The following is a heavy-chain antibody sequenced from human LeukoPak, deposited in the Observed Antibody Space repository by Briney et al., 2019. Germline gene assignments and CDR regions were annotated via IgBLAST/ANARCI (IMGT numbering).Heavy chain of an antibody. CDR2: INHSGST. V-gene: IGHV4-34*01. J-gene: IGHJ5*02. CDR1: GGSFSGYY. CDR3: ARDRPTVTRGWFDP. Sequence: SETLSLTCAVYGGSFSGYYRGWIRQPPGKGLEWIGEINHSGSTNYNPSLKSRVTISVDTSKNQFSLKLSFVTAADTAVYYCARDRPTVTRGWFDPWGQGTLVTVSS. D-gene: IGHD4-17*01.